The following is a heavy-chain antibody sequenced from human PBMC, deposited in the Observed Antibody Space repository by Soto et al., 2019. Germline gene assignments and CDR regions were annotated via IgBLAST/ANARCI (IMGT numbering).Heavy chain of an antibody. Sequence: QVQLVESGGGVVQPGRSLRLSCAASGFTFSSYGMHWVRQAPGKGLEWVAVIWYDGSNKYYADSVKGRFTISRDNSKNTLYLQMNSLRAEDTAVYYCARDGSLYYYYYMDVWGKGTTVTVSS. D-gene: IGHD5-12*01. CDR2: IWYDGSNK. CDR1: GFTFSSYG. J-gene: IGHJ6*03. V-gene: IGHV3-33*01. CDR3: ARDGSLYYYYYMDV.